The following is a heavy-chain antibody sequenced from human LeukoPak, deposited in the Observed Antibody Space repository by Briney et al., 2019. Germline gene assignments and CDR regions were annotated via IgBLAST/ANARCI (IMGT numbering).Heavy chain of an antibody. CDR1: GYTLSVLS. CDR3: ATHLARSYYYFDF. J-gene: IGHJ4*02. D-gene: IGHD3-10*01. V-gene: IGHV1-24*01. CDR2: IDPQSGNT. Sequence: ASVKVSCKISGYTLSVLSIHWVRQAPGEGLEWVGGIDPQSGNTVYAQSLRGRATITEDTFEDTAYMELSSPTSEDTAVYFCATHLARSYYYFDFWGQGTLLTVSS.